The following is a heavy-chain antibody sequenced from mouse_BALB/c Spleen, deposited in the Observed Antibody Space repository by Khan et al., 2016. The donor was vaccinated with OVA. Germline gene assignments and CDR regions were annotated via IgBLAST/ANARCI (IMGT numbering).Heavy chain of an antibody. D-gene: IGHD2-2*01. CDR1: GYTFSSYW. J-gene: IGHJ3*01. CDR2: IFPGSVST. V-gene: IGHV1-9*01. Sequence: QVQLKQSGGDLMKPGASVKISCKATGYTFSSYWIEWVKQRPGHGLEWIGQIFPGSVSTTYNEKFKGKATFTADTSSNTAYTQLSSLTSEDSAVYYCERGGYGGFAYWGQGTLVTVSA. CDR3: ERGGYGGFAY.